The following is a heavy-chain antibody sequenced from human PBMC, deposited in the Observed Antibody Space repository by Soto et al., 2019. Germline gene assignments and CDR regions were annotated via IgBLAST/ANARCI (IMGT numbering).Heavy chain of an antibody. D-gene: IGHD3-3*01. V-gene: IGHV5-51*01. CDR1: GYNFACYW. Sequence: PGESLKISCQGSGYNFACYWIAWVRQMPGKGLELMGIIYPSDSDTRYRPSFQGQVTISADKSISSAYLQWSSLRASDTAMYYCARGGVSTRTFDYWGQGTPVTVSS. CDR3: ARGGVSTRTFDY. CDR2: IYPSDSDT. J-gene: IGHJ4*02.